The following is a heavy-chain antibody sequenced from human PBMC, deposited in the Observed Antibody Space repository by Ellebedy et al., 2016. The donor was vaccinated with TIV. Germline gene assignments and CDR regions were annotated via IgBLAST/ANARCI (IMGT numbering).Heavy chain of an antibody. J-gene: IGHJ4*02. CDR1: GGSISRSSDY. V-gene: IGHV4-39*01. Sequence: SETLSLXCTVSGGSISRSSDYWGWIRQPPGKGLEWIGSIYFSGSTYYNPSLNSRVTISIDTPKNQFSLNLSSVTAADTAVYYCARPLRSTVTTSIYFDYWGQGTLVTVSS. CDR3: ARPLRSTVTTSIYFDY. CDR2: IYFSGST. D-gene: IGHD4-17*01.